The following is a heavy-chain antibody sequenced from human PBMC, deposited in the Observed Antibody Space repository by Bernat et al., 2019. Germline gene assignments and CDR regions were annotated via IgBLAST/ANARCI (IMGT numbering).Heavy chain of an antibody. CDR3: ARDRGIRSNLNYYYYGMDV. CDR1: GFTFSSYA. V-gene: IGHV3-30-3*01. CDR2: ISYDGSNK. Sequence: VQLVESGGGVVQPGRSLRLSCAASGFTFSSYAMHWVRQAPGKGLEWVAVISYDGSNKYYADSVKGRFTISRDNSKNTLYLQMNSLRAEDTAVYYCARDRGIRSNLNYYYYGMDVWGQGTTVTVSS. J-gene: IGHJ6*02. D-gene: IGHD5-18*01.